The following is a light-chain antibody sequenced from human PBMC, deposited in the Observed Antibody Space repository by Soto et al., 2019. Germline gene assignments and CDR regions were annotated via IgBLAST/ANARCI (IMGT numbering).Light chain of an antibody. J-gene: IGLJ1*01. CDR2: EVS. CDR1: STDVGAYDF. Sequence: QSVLTQPASVSGSLGQSITISCTGTSTDVGAYDFVSWLQHHPGKAPKLMIYEVSNRPSGVPDCFSGSKSGNTASLTISGLQAEDEADYYCTSYTTGRTRAFGTRTKVTVL. CDR3: TSYTTGRTRA. V-gene: IGLV2-14*01.